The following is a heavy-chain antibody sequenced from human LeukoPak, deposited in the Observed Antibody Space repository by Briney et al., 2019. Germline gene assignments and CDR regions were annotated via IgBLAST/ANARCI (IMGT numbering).Heavy chain of an antibody. CDR3: ARGPGGRGGYYPLEDYYYYYYMDV. Sequence: GASVKVSCKASGYTFTSYGINWVRQAPGQGLEWMGWIRVYNGNTNYAQKLQGRVTMTTDTSTSTAYMELRSLRSDDTAVYYCARGPGGRGGYYPLEDYYYYYYMDVWGKGTTVTVSS. D-gene: IGHD3-22*01. V-gene: IGHV1-18*01. CDR1: GYTFTSYG. CDR2: IRVYNGNT. J-gene: IGHJ6*03.